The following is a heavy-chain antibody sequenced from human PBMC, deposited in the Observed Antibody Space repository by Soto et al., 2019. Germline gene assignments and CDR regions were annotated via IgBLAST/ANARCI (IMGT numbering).Heavy chain of an antibody. D-gene: IGHD4-17*01. V-gene: IGHV3-15*01. CDR1: GFTFTNAW. Sequence: GGSLRLSCAASGFTFTNAWMSWVRQAPGKGLEWVGRIKSKTDGGTTDYAAPVKGRFTISRDDSKNTLYLQMNSLKTEDTAVYYCTTARGTYGAEYFQHWGQGTMVTVSS. CDR3: TTARGTYGAEYFQH. J-gene: IGHJ1*01. CDR2: IKSKTDGGTT.